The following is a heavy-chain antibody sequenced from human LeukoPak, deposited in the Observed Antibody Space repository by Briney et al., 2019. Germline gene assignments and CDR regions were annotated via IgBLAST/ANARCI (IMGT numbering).Heavy chain of an antibody. V-gene: IGHV3-30*02. Sequence: PGGSLRLSCAASGFTFSSYGMHWVRQAPGKGLEWVAFIRYDGSNKYCADSVKGRFTISRDNSKNTLYLQMNSLRAEDTAVYYCAKGSEYSSSSGYDYWGQGTLVTVSS. CDR1: GFTFSSYG. D-gene: IGHD6-6*01. CDR3: AKGSEYSSSSGYDY. J-gene: IGHJ4*02. CDR2: IRYDGSNK.